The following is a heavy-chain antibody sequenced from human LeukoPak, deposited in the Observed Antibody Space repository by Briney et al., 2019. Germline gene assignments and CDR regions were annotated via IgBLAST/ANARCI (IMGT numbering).Heavy chain of an antibody. CDR3: AGDWQTSGFDY. J-gene: IGHJ4*02. Sequence: GASVKVSFKASGYTFTNYALHWVRRAPGQGLECMGWINGGNGYTRHLQKFQDRVTITQDTSANTAYLELSGLRSEDTAVYYCAGDWQTSGFDYWGLGTLLIVSS. CDR1: GYTFTNYA. CDR2: INGGNGYT. D-gene: IGHD3-10*01. V-gene: IGHV1-3*01.